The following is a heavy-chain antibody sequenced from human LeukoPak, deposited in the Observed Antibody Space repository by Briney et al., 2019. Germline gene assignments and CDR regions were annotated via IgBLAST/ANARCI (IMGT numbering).Heavy chain of an antibody. Sequence: KPSETLSLTCTVSCGSISSSSYYWGWIRQPPGKGLEWIGSIYYSGSTYYNPSLKSRVTISVDTSKNQSSLKLSSVTPADTAVYYCARLAYSGSYYWGQGTLVTVSS. CDR1: CGSISSSSYY. V-gene: IGHV4-39*01. CDR2: IYYSGST. J-gene: IGHJ4*02. CDR3: ARLAYSGSYY. D-gene: IGHD1-26*01.